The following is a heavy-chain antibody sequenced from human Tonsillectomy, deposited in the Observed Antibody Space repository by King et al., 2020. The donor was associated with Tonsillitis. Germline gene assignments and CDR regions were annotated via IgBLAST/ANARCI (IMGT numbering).Heavy chain of an antibody. CDR1: GFTFSSYG. Sequence: VQLVESGGGVVQPGRSLRLSCAASGFTFSSYGMHWVRQAPGKGLDWVAVISYDGSDQYYADSVKGRFTISRDNSKNTLYLQMNSLRAEETAVYYCAKSGLYCSSTSCYSMDVWGQGTTVTVSS. D-gene: IGHD2-2*01. J-gene: IGHJ6*02. CDR2: ISYDGSDQ. CDR3: AKSGLYCSSTSCYSMDV. V-gene: IGHV3-30*18.